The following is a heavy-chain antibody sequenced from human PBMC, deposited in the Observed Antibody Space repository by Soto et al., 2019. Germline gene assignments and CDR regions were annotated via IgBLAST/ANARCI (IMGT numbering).Heavy chain of an antibody. CDR1: GGSFSGYY. CDR3: ARGVGSGNYYNYNGMDV. CDR2: INHSGST. J-gene: IGHJ6*02. D-gene: IGHD1-26*01. Sequence: QVQLQQWGAGLLKPSETLSLTCAVYGGSFSGYYWTWIRQPPGKGLEWIGEINHSGSTKYNPSLKSRVTISVDTYKNQFSLNVRSVTAADTAVYYCARGVGSGNYYNYNGMDVWGQGTTVSVSS. V-gene: IGHV4-34*01.